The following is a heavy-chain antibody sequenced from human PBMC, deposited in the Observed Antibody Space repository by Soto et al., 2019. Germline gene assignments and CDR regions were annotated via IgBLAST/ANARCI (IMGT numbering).Heavy chain of an antibody. V-gene: IGHV4-34*01. J-gene: IGHJ6*02. Sequence: ETLSLTCAVDGGFFSGYYWSWIRQPPGRGLEWIGEINHSGSTNYNPSLKSRVTISVDTSKNQFSLKLSSVTAADTAVYYCARGRAAGTYCYYYYGMDVWGQGPTVTVSS. CDR2: INHSGST. D-gene: IGHD6-13*01. CDR1: GGFFSGYY. CDR3: ARGRAAGTYCYYYYGMDV.